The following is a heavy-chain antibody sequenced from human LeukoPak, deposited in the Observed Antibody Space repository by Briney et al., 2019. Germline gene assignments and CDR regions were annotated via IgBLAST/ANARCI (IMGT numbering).Heavy chain of an antibody. CDR3: VRLGAYCRSTACYYYYNYYMDV. Sequence: GESLKISCKASGYSFTNYWVGWVRQMPGTGLEWMGIIYSGDSDTIYSPSFQGQVTISVDKSINAAYLQWSSLRASDTAVYYCVRLGAYCRSTACYYYYNYYMDVWGKGTTVTVSS. J-gene: IGHJ6*03. D-gene: IGHD2-2*01. CDR2: IYSGDSDT. V-gene: IGHV5-51*01. CDR1: GYSFTNYW.